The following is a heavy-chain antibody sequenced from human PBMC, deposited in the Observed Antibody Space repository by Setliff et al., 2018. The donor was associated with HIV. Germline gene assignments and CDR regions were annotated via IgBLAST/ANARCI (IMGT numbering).Heavy chain of an antibody. CDR1: GFTFSSSG. J-gene: IGHJ6*02. CDR3: AKDTKTYCSGSSCFYGMDV. CDR2: IRYDGNNK. D-gene: IGHD2-15*01. Sequence: GASLKISCAASGFTFSSSGMYWVRQAPGKGLEWVAFIRYDGNNKYYADSVKGQFTISRDNSKNTLYLQMNSLRAEDTAVYYCAKDTKTYCSGSSCFYGMDVWGQGTTVTVSS. V-gene: IGHV3-30*02.